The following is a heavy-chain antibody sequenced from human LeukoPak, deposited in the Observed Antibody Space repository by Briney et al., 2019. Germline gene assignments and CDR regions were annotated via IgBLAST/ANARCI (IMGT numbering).Heavy chain of an antibody. CDR1: GYTFTGYY. CDR2: ISAYNGNT. J-gene: IGHJ4*02. Sequence: ASVKVSCKASGYTFTGYYMHWVRQAPGQGLEWMGWISAYNGNTNYAQKLQGRVTMTTDTSTSTAYMELRSLRSDDTAVYYCARGIVGATFDYWGQGTLVTVSS. V-gene: IGHV1-18*04. D-gene: IGHD1-26*01. CDR3: ARGIVGATFDY.